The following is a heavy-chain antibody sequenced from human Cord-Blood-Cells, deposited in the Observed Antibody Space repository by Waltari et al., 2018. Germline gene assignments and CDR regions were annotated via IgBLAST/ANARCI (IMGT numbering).Heavy chain of an antibody. D-gene: IGHD1-26*01. CDR1: GGSIRRGDYY. J-gene: IGHJ3*02. Sequence: QVQLQESGPGLVKPSQTLSLTCTVSGGSIRRGDYYWCWIRQPPGKGLEWIGYIYYSGSTYYNPSLKSRVTISVDTSKNQFSLKLSSVTAADTAVYYCARDWEIHDAFDIWGQGTMVTVSS. V-gene: IGHV4-30-4*01. CDR3: ARDWEIHDAFDI. CDR2: IYYSGST.